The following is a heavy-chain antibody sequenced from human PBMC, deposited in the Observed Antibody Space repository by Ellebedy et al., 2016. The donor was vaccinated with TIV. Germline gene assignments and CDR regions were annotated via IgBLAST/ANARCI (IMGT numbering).Heavy chain of an antibody. D-gene: IGHD6-13*01. Sequence: ASVKVSCKASGYTFTNYDIIWVRQAPGHGLEWMGWMNPNSGNTDYAQKFQGRVAMTRNISTSVAYMDLKFLTSEDTAMYFCARGHSLSSTWYFLFSTGHDRIDFWGQGTVVTVTS. CDR3: ARGHSLSSTWYFLFSTGHDRIDF. CDR2: MNPNSGNT. J-gene: IGHJ4*02. V-gene: IGHV1-8*01. CDR1: GYTFTNYD.